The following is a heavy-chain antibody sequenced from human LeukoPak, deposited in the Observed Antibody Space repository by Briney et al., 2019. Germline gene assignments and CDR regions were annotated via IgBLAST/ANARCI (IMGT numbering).Heavy chain of an antibody. CDR2: ISVYNDNT. J-gene: IGHJ6*02. CDR1: GYTFTTYG. V-gene: IGHV1-18*01. Sequence: RASVNVSCKASGYTFTTYGINWVRQAPGQGLEWMGWISVYNDNTYYTQKLQGRVTMTTDTSTSTAYMELGSLISDDTAVYYCARGVSSWYYGMDVWGQGTTVIVSS. CDR3: ARGVSSWYYGMDV. D-gene: IGHD6-13*01.